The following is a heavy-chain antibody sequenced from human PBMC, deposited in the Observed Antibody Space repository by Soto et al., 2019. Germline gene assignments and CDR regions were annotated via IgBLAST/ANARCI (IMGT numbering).Heavy chain of an antibody. V-gene: IGHV3-7*01. CDR1: GFTFSSYW. Sequence: EVQLVESGGGLVQPGGSLRLSCVDSGFTFSSYWMSWVRQAPVKGLEWVGNIKQDGSEENYVDSVKGRFTISRDNAKNSMYLQMSGLRAEDTAVYYCARIASSGRGWDVWGQGTTVVVSS. D-gene: IGHD3-10*01. CDR3: ARIASSGRGWDV. J-gene: IGHJ6*02. CDR2: IKQDGSEE.